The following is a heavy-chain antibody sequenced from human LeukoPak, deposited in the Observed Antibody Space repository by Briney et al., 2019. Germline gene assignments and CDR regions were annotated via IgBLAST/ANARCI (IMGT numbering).Heavy chain of an antibody. CDR1: GFTFSVYG. V-gene: IGHV3-33*01. J-gene: IGHJ4*02. CDR3: ARASGPFDY. Sequence: GGSLRLSCAASGFTFSVYGIHWVRQTPGKGLGWVAVIWNDGSNKYYADSVKGRFTISRDNSKNTLYLQMNSLRAEDAAVYSCARASGPFDYWGQGTLVTVSS. CDR2: IWNDGSNK. D-gene: IGHD3-10*01.